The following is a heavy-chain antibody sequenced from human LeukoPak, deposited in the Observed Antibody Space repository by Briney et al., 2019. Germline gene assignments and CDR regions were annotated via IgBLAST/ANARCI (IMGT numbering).Heavy chain of an antibody. CDR3: ARGRITIPSAVFDY. V-gene: IGHV4-34*01. D-gene: IGHD3-3*01. Sequence: PSETLSLTCAVYGGSFSGYCWSWIRQPPGKGLEWIGEINHSGSTNYNPSLKSRVTISVDTSKNQFSLKLSSVTAADTAVYYCARGRITIPSAVFDYWGQGTLVTVSS. CDR1: GGSFSGYC. J-gene: IGHJ4*02. CDR2: INHSGST.